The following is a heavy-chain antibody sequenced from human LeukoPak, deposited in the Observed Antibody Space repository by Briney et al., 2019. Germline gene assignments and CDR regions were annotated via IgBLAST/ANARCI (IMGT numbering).Heavy chain of an antibody. V-gene: IGHV4-31*03. D-gene: IGHD1-1*01. CDR2: IYYSGST. J-gene: IGHJ5*02. CDR1: GGSISSGGYY. CDR3: ARVEPCGVPFDP. Sequence: SETLSLTCTVSGGSISSGGYYWSWIRQHPGKGLEWIGYIYYSGSTYYNPSLKSRVTISVDTSKNQSSLKLSSVTAADTAVYYCARVEPCGVPFDPWGQGTLVTVSS.